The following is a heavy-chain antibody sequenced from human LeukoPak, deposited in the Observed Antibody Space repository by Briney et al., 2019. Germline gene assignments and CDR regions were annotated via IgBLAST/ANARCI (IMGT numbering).Heavy chain of an antibody. CDR2: INSDGGST. Sequence: GGSLRLSCAASGFTFSSYWMHWVRQAPGKGLVWVSRINSDGGSTSYADSVKGRFTISRDNAKNTLYLQMNSLRAEDTAVYYCAGLSIAAPAGYWGQGTLVTVSS. D-gene: IGHD6-13*01. CDR1: GFTFSSYW. V-gene: IGHV3-74*01. CDR3: AGLSIAAPAGY. J-gene: IGHJ4*02.